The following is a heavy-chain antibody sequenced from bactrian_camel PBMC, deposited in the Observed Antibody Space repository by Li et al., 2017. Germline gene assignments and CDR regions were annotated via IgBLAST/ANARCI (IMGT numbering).Heavy chain of an antibody. D-gene: IGHD4*01. V-gene: IGHV3S1*01. Sequence: QLVESGGGSVQAGGSLRLSCAASGIAGSTRWMGWFRQAPGKGREGVAAIFTEDGYEKHADSVKGRFTISQDNTKSTFILQMNNLKPEDTAMYYCAATEARRWSPLARPLARSEYNTRGQGTQVTVS. J-gene: IGHJ4*01. CDR1: GIAGSTRW. CDR2: IFTEDGYE. CDR3: AATEARRWSPLARPLARSEYNT.